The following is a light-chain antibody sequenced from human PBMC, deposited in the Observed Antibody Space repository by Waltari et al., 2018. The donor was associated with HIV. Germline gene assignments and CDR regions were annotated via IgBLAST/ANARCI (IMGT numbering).Light chain of an antibody. CDR2: DAS. V-gene: IGKV3-11*01. CDR3: RQRSNWPTWT. J-gene: IGKJ1*01. Sequence: VSTQSPATLSLSPGERATLSCRASQSVSSYLAWYQQRPGQAPRLLIYDASNRATGIPARFSGSGSGTDFTLTISSLESEDFAVYYCRQRSNWPTWTFGQGTKVEIK. CDR1: QSVSSY.